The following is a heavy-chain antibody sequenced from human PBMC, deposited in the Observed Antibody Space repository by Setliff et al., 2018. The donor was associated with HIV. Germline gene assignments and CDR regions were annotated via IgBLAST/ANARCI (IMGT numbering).Heavy chain of an antibody. Sequence: SETLSLTCVVSGGSFSGDNWSWIRQSPGKGLEWIGHIYSSGSTNYNPSLKSRFTISVDTSKNQISLKLSSVTAADTAVYYCARRMSSGSYYDYWGQGTLVTVSS. V-gene: IGHV4-59*08. CDR2: IYSSGST. D-gene: IGHD1-26*01. J-gene: IGHJ4*02. CDR3: ARRMSSGSYYDY. CDR1: GGSFSGDN.